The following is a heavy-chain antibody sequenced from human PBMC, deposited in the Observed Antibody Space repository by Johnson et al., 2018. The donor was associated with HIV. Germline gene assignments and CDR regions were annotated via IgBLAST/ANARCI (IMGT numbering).Heavy chain of an antibody. CDR2: TQYDGSNK. J-gene: IGHJ3*02. V-gene: IGHV3-30*02. CDR1: GFSFSSYG. Sequence: QVQLVESGGDVVQPGGSLRLSCAASGFSFSSYGIHWVRQAPGKGLEWVAFTQYDGSNKYYVDSVKGRFTISRDNAKKAVYLQMNNLRAEDTAVYFCARGRISMKVVDLRGGGVDIWGQGTKVTVSS. D-gene: IGHD3-22*01. CDR3: ARGRISMKVVDLRGGGVDI.